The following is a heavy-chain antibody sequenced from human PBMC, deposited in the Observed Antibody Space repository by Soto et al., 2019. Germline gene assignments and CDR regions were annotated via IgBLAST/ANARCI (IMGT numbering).Heavy chain of an antibody. CDR2: IDSSGTIT. V-gene: IGHV3-48*03. CDR1: RRTVSNYE. D-gene: IGHD3-10*01. CDR3: ASEFFYGSGSYRN. J-gene: IGHJ4*02. Sequence: GGSLRLSCVASRRTVSNYEMNWVRQATGKGLEWISFIDSSGTITEYADSVRGRFTISRDDANNSLFLQMNSLSPEDSAIYYCASEFFYGSGSYRNWGRGTLVTASS.